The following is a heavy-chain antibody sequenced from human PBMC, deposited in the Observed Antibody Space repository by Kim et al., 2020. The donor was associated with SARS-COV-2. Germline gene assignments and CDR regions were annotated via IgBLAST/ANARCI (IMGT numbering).Heavy chain of an antibody. Sequence: SVKVSCKASGGTFSSYAISWVRQAPGQGLEWMGGIIPIFGTANYAQKFQGRVTITADESTSTAYMELSSLRSEDTAVYYCAGSGYSTAQFYYYYGMDVRGQGTTVTVSS. V-gene: IGHV1-69*13. D-gene: IGHD6-13*01. CDR3: AGSGYSTAQFYYYYGMDV. CDR2: IIPIFGTA. J-gene: IGHJ6*02. CDR1: GGTFSSYA.